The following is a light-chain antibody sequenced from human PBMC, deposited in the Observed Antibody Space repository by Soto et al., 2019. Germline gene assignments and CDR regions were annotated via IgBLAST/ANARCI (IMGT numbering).Light chain of an antibody. CDR2: AAA. Sequence: DIQMTQSPPSLSASVGDRVTITCRASQGISNHLAWYQQKPGKVPKLLIYAAATLQSGVPSRFSGSGSGTDFTITISSLQPEDVATYYCQKYNSAPWTFGQGTKVEIK. V-gene: IGKV1-27*01. CDR3: QKYNSAPWT. CDR1: QGISNH. J-gene: IGKJ1*01.